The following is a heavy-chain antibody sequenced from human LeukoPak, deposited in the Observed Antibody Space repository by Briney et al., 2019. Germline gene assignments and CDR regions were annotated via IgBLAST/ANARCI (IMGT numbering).Heavy chain of an antibody. CDR1: GFTFSSYG. V-gene: IGHV3-30*18. J-gene: IGHJ6*02. CDR2: ISYDGSNK. Sequence: GGSLRLSCAASGFTFSSYGMHWVRQAPGKGLEWVAVISYDGSNKYYAGSVKGRFTISRDNSKNTLYLQMNSLRAEDTAVYYCAKYLYDILTGFYYYYGMDVWGQGTTVTVSS. D-gene: IGHD3-9*01. CDR3: AKYLYDILTGFYYYYGMDV.